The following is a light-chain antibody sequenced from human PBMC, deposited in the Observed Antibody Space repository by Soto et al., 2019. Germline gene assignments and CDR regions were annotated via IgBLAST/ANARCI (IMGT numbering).Light chain of an antibody. CDR1: SSDVGVYNY. Sequence: QSALSQPRSVSGSPGHSFTISCTGTSSDVGVYNYVSWYQQYPGKAPKIMIYDVSKRPSGVPDRFSGSKSDNTASLTISGLQAEDEADYYCCSSAGRYTFVFGIGTKVTVL. V-gene: IGLV2-11*01. J-gene: IGLJ1*01. CDR3: CSSAGRYTFV. CDR2: DVS.